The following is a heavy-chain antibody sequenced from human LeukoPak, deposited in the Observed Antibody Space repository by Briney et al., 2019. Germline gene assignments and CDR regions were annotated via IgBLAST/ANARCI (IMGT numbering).Heavy chain of an antibody. CDR1: GYTFTSYY. V-gene: IGHV1-46*01. D-gene: IGHD4-17*01. J-gene: IGHJ4*02. CDR2: SNPSGGST. Sequence: ASVKVSCKASGYTFTSYYMHWVRQAPGKGLEGMGISNPSGGSTTYAQKLQGRVTMTRDTSTSTVYMELSSLRSEDTAVYYCARYGDYTNFDYWGQGTLVTVSS. CDR3: ARYGDYTNFDY.